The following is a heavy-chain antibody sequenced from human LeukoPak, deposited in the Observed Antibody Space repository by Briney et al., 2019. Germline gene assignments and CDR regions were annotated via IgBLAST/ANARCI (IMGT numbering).Heavy chain of an antibody. CDR3: ARRFRDSSGYPDYYYYMDV. Sequence: ASVKVSCKASGGTFSSYAISWVRQAPGQGLEWMGWINTNTGNPTYAQGFTGRFVFSLDTSVSTAYLQISSLKAEDTAVYYCARRFRDSSGYPDYYYYMDVWGKGTTVTVSS. J-gene: IGHJ6*03. V-gene: IGHV7-4-1*02. D-gene: IGHD3-22*01. CDR2: INTNTGNP. CDR1: GGTFSSYA.